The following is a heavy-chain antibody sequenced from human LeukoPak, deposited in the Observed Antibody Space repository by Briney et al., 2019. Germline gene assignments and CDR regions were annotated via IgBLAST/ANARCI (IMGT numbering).Heavy chain of an antibody. CDR2: IIPIFGTA. D-gene: IGHD4-17*01. J-gene: IGHJ6*04. Sequence: ASVKVSCKASGGTFISYAISWVRQAPGQGLEWMGGIIPIFGTANYAQKFQGRVTITADESTSTAYMELSSLRSEDTAVYYCARPFYGDYYYGMDVWGKGTTVTVSS. V-gene: IGHV1-69*13. CDR1: GGTFISYA. CDR3: ARPFYGDYYYGMDV.